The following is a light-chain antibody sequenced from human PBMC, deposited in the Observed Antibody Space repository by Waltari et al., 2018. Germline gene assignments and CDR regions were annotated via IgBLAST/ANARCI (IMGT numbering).Light chain of an antibody. Sequence: SYALIQPPSVSVAPGETARITCGGNNIGRYRVHVYQQKPGQAPVLVIYYITDRPSGIPERFSGSNSGNTATLTINRVEAGDEADYYCQVWDSSSDHPFGGGTKLTVL. J-gene: IGLJ2*01. CDR1: NIGRYR. CDR3: QVWDSSSDHP. V-gene: IGLV3-21*04. CDR2: YIT.